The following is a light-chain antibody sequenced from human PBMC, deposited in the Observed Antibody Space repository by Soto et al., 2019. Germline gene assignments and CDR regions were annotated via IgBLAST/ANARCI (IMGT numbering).Light chain of an antibody. J-gene: IGKJ1*01. CDR3: QQYKSYWT. Sequence: DIQRTQSPSPLSAXLGERVTIXCRASQNINSWLAWYQQKPGKAPNLLIYKASSLENGVPSRFSGSGSGTEFTLTISSLQPDDFATYYCQQYKSYWTFGQGTKVDIK. V-gene: IGKV1-5*03. CDR1: QNINSW. CDR2: KAS.